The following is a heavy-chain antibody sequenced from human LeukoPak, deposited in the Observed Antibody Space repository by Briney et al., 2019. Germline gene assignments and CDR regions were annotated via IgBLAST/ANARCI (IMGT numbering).Heavy chain of an antibody. CDR2: INPSGGST. CDR3: ARSSGYYQH. CDR1: GGTFSSYA. Sequence: ASVKVSCKASGGTFSSYAISWVRQAPGQGLEWMGIINPSGGSTSYAQKFQGRVTMTRDTSTSTVYMELSSLRSEDTAVYYCARSSGYYQHWGQGTLVTVSS. V-gene: IGHV1-46*01. J-gene: IGHJ1*01. D-gene: IGHD3-22*01.